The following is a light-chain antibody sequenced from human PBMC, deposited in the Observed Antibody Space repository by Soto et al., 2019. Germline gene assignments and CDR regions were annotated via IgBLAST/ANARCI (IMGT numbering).Light chain of an antibody. J-gene: IGKJ5*01. Sequence: DIQMTQSPSSLSASVGDRVTITCRGSQTIDSFLSWYQQKPGKAPKLLIYAAASLQTGVPSRFSGGGSGTHFTLTINSLQPEDFATYYCQQSRNFPRTFGQGTRVEI. CDR3: QQSRNFPRT. V-gene: IGKV1-39*01. CDR1: QTIDSF. CDR2: AAA.